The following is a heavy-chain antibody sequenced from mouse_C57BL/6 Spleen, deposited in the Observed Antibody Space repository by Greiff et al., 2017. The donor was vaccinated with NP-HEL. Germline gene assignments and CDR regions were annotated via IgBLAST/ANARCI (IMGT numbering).Heavy chain of an antibody. CDR1: GYTFTSYW. Sequence: VKLMESGAELVKPGASVKMSCKASGYTFTSYWITWVKQRPGQGLEWIGDIYPGSGSTNYNEKFKSKATLTVDTSSSTAYMQLSSLTSEDSAVYYCALYEPYYAMDYWGQGTSVTVSS. V-gene: IGHV1-55*01. D-gene: IGHD2-3*01. CDR2: IYPGSGST. J-gene: IGHJ4*01. CDR3: ALYEPYYAMDY.